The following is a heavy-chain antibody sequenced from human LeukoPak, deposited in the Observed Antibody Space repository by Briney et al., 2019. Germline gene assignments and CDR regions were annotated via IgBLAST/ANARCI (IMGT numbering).Heavy chain of an antibody. CDR2: ISYDGSNK. J-gene: IGHJ4*02. V-gene: IGHV3-30*18. Sequence: QPGGSLRLSYAASGFTFSSYGMHWVRQAPGKGLEWVAVISYDGSNKYYADSVKGRFTISRDNSKNTLYLQMNSLRAEDTAVYYRAKDSDGSGSLCPDYWGQGTLVTVSS. CDR1: GFTFSSYG. D-gene: IGHD3-10*01. CDR3: AKDSDGSGSLCPDY.